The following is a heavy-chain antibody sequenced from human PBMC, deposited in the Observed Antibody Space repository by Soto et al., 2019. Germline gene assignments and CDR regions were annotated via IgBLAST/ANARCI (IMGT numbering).Heavy chain of an antibody. V-gene: IGHV1-18*01. Sequence: ASVKVSCKPSGYTFSSYAISWVRQAPGQWLEWMGWISAYNDNTNYVQKLQGRVTMTTDTSTSTAYMELRSLRSDDTAVYYCARGTGGNWAAFDIWGQGTMVTVSS. CDR2: ISAYNDNT. J-gene: IGHJ3*02. D-gene: IGHD2-15*01. CDR3: ARGTGGNWAAFDI. CDR1: GYTFSSYA.